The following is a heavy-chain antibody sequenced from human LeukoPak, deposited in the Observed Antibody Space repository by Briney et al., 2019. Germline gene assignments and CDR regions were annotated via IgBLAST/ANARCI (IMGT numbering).Heavy chain of an antibody. CDR3: AMCAVAAAGAY. CDR1: GFTFSRHG. Sequence: GGSLRLSCAASGFTFSRHGIHWVRQAPGKGLEWVANIKPDGSGKYYVDSVKGRFTISRDNAQNSLFLHMNSLRAEDTAVYYCAMCAVAAAGAYWGRGTLVTVSS. D-gene: IGHD6-13*01. J-gene: IGHJ4*02. V-gene: IGHV3-7*01. CDR2: IKPDGSGK.